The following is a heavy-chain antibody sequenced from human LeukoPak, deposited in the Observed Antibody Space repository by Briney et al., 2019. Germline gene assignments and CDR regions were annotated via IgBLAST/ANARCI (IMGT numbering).Heavy chain of an antibody. CDR3: ARGHYYNSSGYYAAIDY. V-gene: IGHV4-34*01. CDR1: GGSFSGYY. D-gene: IGHD3-22*01. Sequence: SETLSLTCAVYGGSFSGYYWSWIRQPPGKGLEWIGEINHSGSTNYNPSLKSRVTISVGTSKNQFSLKLSSVTAADTAVYYCARGHYYNSSGYYAAIDYWGQGTLVTVSS. CDR2: INHSGST. J-gene: IGHJ4*02.